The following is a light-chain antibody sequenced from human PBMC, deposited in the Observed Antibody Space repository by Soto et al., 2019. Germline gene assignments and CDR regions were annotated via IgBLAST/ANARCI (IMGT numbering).Light chain of an antibody. V-gene: IGLV2-14*01. CDR2: EVT. CDR1: RDDIGAYDY. J-gene: IGLJ2*01. Sequence: QSVLTQPASVSGSSGQSLTISCAGTRDDIGAYDYVSWYQQHPGNAPKLLVYEVTNRPSGVSDRFSGSKSGNTASLTISGLQAEDEADYYCNSYTNSSAVVFGGGTKGTVL. CDR3: NSYTNSSAVV.